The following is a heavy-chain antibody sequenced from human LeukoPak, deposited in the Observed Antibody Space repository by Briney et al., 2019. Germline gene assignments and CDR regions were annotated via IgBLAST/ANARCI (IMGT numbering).Heavy chain of an antibody. J-gene: IGHJ5*02. CDR1: GGSISNYY. V-gene: IGHV4-59*01. CDR2: FYQSEKT. Sequence: SETLSLTCTVSGGSISNYYWCWIRQPPGEGLEWLGCFYQSEKTNYNPSLKSRVTISVDTSNNKFSLRLNSLTAADTAVYYCTRDGSSRSLATWGQGTLVTVSS. D-gene: IGHD6-6*01. CDR3: TRDGSSRSLAT.